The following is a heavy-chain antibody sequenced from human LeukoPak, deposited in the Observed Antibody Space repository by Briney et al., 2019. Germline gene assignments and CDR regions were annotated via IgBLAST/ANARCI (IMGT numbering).Heavy chain of an antibody. CDR3: AGYSIPYTFEY. CDR1: GGSISSNNW. CDR2: IYQSET. V-gene: IGHV4-4*02. D-gene: IGHD1-26*01. Sequence: SETLSLTCAVSGGSISSNNWWSWLRQPPGKGLEWIGEIYQSETNYNPSLKSRVTMSMDKSKNQFSLKLSSVTAADTAVYYCAGYSIPYTFEYWGQGTLVTVSS. J-gene: IGHJ4*02.